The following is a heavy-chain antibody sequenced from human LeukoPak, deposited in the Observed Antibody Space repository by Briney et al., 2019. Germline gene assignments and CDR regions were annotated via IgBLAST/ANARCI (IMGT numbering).Heavy chain of an antibody. CDR2: ISSSSSYI. V-gene: IGHV3-21*01. J-gene: IGHJ4*02. D-gene: IGHD3-22*01. CDR1: GFTFSSYS. Sequence: GGSLRLSCAASGFTFSSYSMNWVRQAPGKGLEWVSSISSSSSYIYYADSVKGRFTISRDNAKNSLYLQMNSLRAEDTAVYYCARGRLYYYDSRVTAFDYWGQGTLVTVSS. CDR3: ARGRLYYYDSRVTAFDY.